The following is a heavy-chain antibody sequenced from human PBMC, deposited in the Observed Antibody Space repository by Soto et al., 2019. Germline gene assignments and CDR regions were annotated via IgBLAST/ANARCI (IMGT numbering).Heavy chain of an antibody. J-gene: IGHJ3*02. CDR1: GGSFSGYY. CDR2: INHSGST. V-gene: IGHV4-34*01. D-gene: IGHD3-3*01. Sequence: PSGTLSLTCAVYGGSFSGYYWSWIRQPPGKGLEWIGEINHSGSTNYNPSLKSRVTISVDTSKNQFSLKLSSVTAADTAVYYCARGMGTIFGVVIADDAFDIWGQGTMVT. CDR3: ARGMGTIFGVVIADDAFDI.